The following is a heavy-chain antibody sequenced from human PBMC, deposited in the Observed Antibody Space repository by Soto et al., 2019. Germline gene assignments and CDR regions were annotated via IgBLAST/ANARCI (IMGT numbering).Heavy chain of an antibody. CDR2: IWYDGSNK. Sequence: PGGSLRLSCAASGFTFSSYGMHWVRQAPGKGLEWVAVIWYDGSNKYYADSVKGRFTISRDNSKNTLYLQMNSLRAEDTAVYYCAGGPRGSGYDSYYYYGMDVWGQGTTVTVSS. CDR1: GFTFSSYG. D-gene: IGHD5-12*01. V-gene: IGHV3-33*01. J-gene: IGHJ6*02. CDR3: AGGPRGSGYDSYYYYGMDV.